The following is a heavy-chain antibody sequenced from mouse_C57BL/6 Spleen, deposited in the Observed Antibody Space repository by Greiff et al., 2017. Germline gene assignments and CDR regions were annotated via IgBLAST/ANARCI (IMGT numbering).Heavy chain of an antibody. V-gene: IGHV1-64*01. Sequence: VQLQQPGAELVKPGASVKLSCKASGYTFTSYWMHWVKQRPGQGLEWIGMIHPNSGSTNYNEKFKSKATLTVDKSSSTAYMQLSRLTSEDSAVYYCAREGGSSSLAYWGQGTLVTVSA. CDR3: AREGGSSSLAY. D-gene: IGHD1-1*01. J-gene: IGHJ3*01. CDR2: IHPNSGST. CDR1: GYTFTSYW.